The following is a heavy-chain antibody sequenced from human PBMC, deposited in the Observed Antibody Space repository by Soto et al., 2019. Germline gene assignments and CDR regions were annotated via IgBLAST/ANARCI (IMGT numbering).Heavy chain of an antibody. CDR2: MSAYSGNT. CDR1: GYPFTSYG. V-gene: IGHV1-18*01. J-gene: IGHJ6*02. Sequence: GSVKVCCKASGYPFTSYGISWVRQAPGQGLEWMGWMSAYSGNTNYAQKLQGRVTMTTDTSTSTAYMELRSLRSDDTAVYYCARDRGPLLWFGELLTGYYYYGMDVWGQGTTVTVSS. D-gene: IGHD3-10*01. CDR3: ARDRGPLLWFGELLTGYYYYGMDV.